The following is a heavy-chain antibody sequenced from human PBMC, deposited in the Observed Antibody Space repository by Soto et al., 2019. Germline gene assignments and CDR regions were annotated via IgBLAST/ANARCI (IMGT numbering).Heavy chain of an antibody. J-gene: IGHJ6*02. D-gene: IGHD3-9*01. V-gene: IGHV1-69*04. CDR3: ARDSRYFDWLPNYYYYGMDV. Sequence: SVKVSCKASGGTFSSYTISWVRQAPGQGLEWMGRIIPILGIANYAQKFQGRVTITADKSTSTAYMELSSLRSEDTAVYYCARDSRYFDWLPNYYYYGMDVWGQGTTVTVSS. CDR1: GGTFSSYT. CDR2: IIPILGIA.